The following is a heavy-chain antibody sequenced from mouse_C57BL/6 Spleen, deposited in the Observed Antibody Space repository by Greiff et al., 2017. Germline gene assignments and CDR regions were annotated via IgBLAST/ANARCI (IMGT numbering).Heavy chain of an antibody. D-gene: IGHD2-4*01. V-gene: IGHV14-4*01. CDR3: TILYDYGQAWVAY. J-gene: IGHJ3*01. CDR1: GFNIKDDY. CDR2: IDPENGDT. Sequence: EVQLQQSGAELVRPGASVKLSCTASGFNIKDDYMHWVKQRPEQGLEWIGWIDPENGDTEYASKFQGKATITADTSSNTAYLQLSSLTSDDTADYYCTILYDYGQAWVAYWGQGTLVTVSA.